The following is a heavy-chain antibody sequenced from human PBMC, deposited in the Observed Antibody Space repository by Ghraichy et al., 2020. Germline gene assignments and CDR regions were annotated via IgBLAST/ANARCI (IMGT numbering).Heavy chain of an antibody. CDR2: IRTDGNTT. CDR1: GINVNTYY. J-gene: IGHJ4*02. V-gene: IGHV3-74*01. CDR3: ATGGGLYYDY. Sequence: GGSLRLSCAVSGINVNTYYFHWVRQAPGKGLVWLSLIRTDGNTTVYADSVKGRFTISSDDAKNTLYLQMNSLRDEDTAVYYCATGGGLYYDYWGQGTLVTVSS. D-gene: IGHD3-16*02.